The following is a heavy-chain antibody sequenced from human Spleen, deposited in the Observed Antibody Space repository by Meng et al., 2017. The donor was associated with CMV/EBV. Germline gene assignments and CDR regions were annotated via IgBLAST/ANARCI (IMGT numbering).Heavy chain of an antibody. CDR1: YPFPGYY. CDR2: INPNRGGT. Sequence: YPFPGYYMHWVRQAPGQGLEWMGWINPNRGGTNYAQKFQGRVTMTRDTSISTAYMELSRLRSDDTAVYYCARIPNCSSTSCSPGDYWGQGTLVTVSS. V-gene: IGHV1-2*02. CDR3: ARIPNCSSTSCSPGDY. J-gene: IGHJ4*02. D-gene: IGHD2-2*01.